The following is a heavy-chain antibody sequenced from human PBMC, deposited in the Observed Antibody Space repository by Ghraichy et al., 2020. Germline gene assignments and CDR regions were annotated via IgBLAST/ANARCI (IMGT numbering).Heavy chain of an antibody. V-gene: IGHV4-34*01. D-gene: IGHD3-3*01. CDR3: ARAHRRITIFGVVFPTIDAFDL. J-gene: IGHJ3*01. CDR2: INHSGST. Sequence: SETLSLTCAVYGGSFSGYYWSWIRQPPGKGLEWIGEINHSGSTNYNPSLKSRVTISVDTSKNQFSLKLSSVTAADTAVYYCARAHRRITIFGVVFPTIDAFDLWGQGTMVTVSS. CDR1: GGSFSGYY.